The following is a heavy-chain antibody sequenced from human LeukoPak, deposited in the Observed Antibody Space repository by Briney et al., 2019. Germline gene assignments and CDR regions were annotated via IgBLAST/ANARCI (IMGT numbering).Heavy chain of an antibody. CDR2: INHSGST. CDR3: ARGRSYGYSFDY. J-gene: IGHJ4*02. Sequence: SETLSLTCAVYGGSFSGYYWSWIRQPPGKGLEWIGEINHSGSTNYNPSLKSRVTISVDTSKNQFSLKLSSATAADTAVYYCARGRSYGYSFDYWGQGTLVTVSS. CDR1: GGSFSGYY. D-gene: IGHD5-18*01. V-gene: IGHV4-34*01.